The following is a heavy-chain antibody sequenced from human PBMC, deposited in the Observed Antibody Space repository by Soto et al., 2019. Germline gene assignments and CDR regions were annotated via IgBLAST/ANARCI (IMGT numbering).Heavy chain of an antibody. V-gene: IGHV1-69*02. J-gene: IGHJ6*02. CDR1: GGTFSSYT. CDR3: ARAGYSGYDYYYGMDV. D-gene: IGHD5-12*01. Sequence: SVKVSCKASGGTFSSYTISWVRQAPGQGLEWMGRIIPILGIANYAQKFQGRVTITADKSTSTAYMELSSLRSEDTAVYYCARAGYSGYDYYYGMDVWGQGTTVTVSS. CDR2: IIPILGIA.